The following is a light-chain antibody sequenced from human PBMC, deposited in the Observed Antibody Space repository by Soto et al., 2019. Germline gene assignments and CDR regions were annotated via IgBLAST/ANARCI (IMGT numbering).Light chain of an antibody. CDR1: QGISSW. CDR3: HQANSFPWT. J-gene: IGKJ1*01. CDR2: AAS. V-gene: IGKV1D-12*01. Sequence: DIQMTQSPSSVSASVGDRVTITCRASQGISSWLAWYQQKPGKAPKLLIYAASSWHGGVPSGISGRSAGTAFKITSSSLQPEDCAACYWHQANSFPWTFGQGTKVEIK.